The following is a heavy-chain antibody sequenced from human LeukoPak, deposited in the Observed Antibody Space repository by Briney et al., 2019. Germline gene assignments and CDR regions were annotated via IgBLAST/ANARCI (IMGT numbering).Heavy chain of an antibody. J-gene: IGHJ4*02. CDR3: ARSRPVEMATIGGLYYFDY. V-gene: IGHV1-69*05. Sequence: SVKVSCKASGYTFTSYDINWVRQAPGQGLEWMGGIIPIFGTANYAQKFQGRVTITTDESTSTAYMELSSLRSEDTAVYYCARSRPVEMATIGGLYYFDYWGQGTLVTVSS. CDR1: GYTFTSYD. D-gene: IGHD5-24*01. CDR2: IIPIFGTA.